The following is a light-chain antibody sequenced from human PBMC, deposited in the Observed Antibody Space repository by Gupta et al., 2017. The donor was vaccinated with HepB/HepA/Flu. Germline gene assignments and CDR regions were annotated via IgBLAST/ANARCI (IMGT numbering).Light chain of an antibody. V-gene: IGKV1-33*01. J-gene: IGKJ1*01. CDR2: DAS. Sequence: DIQMTQSPSFMSASVGDRVTITCQASQDISNYLNWYQQKPGKAPKLLIYDASNLETGVPSRFSGSGSGTDFTVTIRSLQPEDIATYYCQQYDNLLWTFGQGTKVEIK. CDR1: QDISNY. CDR3: QQYDNLLWT.